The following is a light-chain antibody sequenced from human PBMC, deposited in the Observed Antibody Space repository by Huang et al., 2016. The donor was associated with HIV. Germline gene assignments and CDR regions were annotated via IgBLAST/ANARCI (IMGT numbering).Light chain of an antibody. CDR2: GSS. J-gene: IGKJ1*01. Sequence: ENLMTQSPSTLSVSPGESATLSCRASQSGFKNLAWYQQKPGQAPKLLIYGSSTRAAGIPARCSGSWSVTDFTLTISSLQSEDFAVYYCQQYNTSPRTFGQGTKVEV. CDR1: QSGFKN. CDR3: QQYNTSPRT. V-gene: IGKV3-15*01.